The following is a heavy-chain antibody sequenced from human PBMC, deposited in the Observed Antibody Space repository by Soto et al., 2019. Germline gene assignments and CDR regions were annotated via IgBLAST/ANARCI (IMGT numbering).Heavy chain of an antibody. CDR2: ISSSSSTI. J-gene: IGHJ5*02. CDR1: GVTVSGYS. D-gene: IGHD2-2*01. V-gene: IGHV3-48*01. Sequence: EVQLVESGGGLVQPGGSLRLSCAASGVTVSGYSMNWVRQAPGKGLEWVSYISSSSSTIYYADSVKGRFTISRDNAKKSLYLQMNSLRAEDTAVYYCVREVVPAVQIATRQFAPWGQGTLVTVSS. CDR3: VREVVPAVQIATRQFAP.